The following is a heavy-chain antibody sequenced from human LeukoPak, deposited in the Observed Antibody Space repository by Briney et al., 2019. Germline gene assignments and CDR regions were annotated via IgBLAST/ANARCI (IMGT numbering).Heavy chain of an antibody. CDR1: GFPFSSYA. J-gene: IGHJ6*02. Sequence: GGSLRLSCSASGFPFSSYAMHWVRQAPGKGLEYVSAISDSGGSTYYADSVKGRFTISRDNSKNTLYLQMSGLRAEDTAVYFCVRGYSFGPYGMDVWGQGTTVTVSS. V-gene: IGHV3-64D*09. CDR2: ISDSGGST. D-gene: IGHD2-15*01. CDR3: VRGYSFGPYGMDV.